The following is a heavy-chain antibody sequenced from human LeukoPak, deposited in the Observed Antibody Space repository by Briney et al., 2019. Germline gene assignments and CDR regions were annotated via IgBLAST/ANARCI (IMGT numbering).Heavy chain of an antibody. J-gene: IGHJ3*02. Sequence: GGSLRLSCAASGFTFSSYAMSWVRQAPGKGLEWVSSISSSGSNTFYTDSVKGRFTISRDNSKNTLYLQMNSLRAEDTAVYYCAKSNGYGLVDIWGQGTMVTVSS. CDR3: AKSNGYGLVDI. D-gene: IGHD3-10*01. V-gene: IGHV3-23*01. CDR2: ISSSGSNT. CDR1: GFTFSSYA.